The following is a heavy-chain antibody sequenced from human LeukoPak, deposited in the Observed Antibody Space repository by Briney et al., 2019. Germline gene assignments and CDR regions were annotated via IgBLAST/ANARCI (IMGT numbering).Heavy chain of an antibody. CDR1: GDSVSTNSAA. J-gene: IGHJ3*02. V-gene: IGHV6-1*01. CDR3: ARGGAYSGSWNEAFYI. CDR2: TDFRSKWYN. Sequence: SQTLSLTCAISGDSVSTNSAAWNWIRQSPSRGLEWLGRTDFRSKWYNDYAVSVESRITFSPDTSKNQFSLQLNSVTPDDTAVYYCARGGAYSGSWNEAFYIWGQGTMVTVSS. D-gene: IGHD6-13*01.